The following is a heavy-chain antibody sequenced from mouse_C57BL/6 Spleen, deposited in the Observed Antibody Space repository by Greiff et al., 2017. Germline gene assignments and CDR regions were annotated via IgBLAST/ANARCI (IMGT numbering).Heavy chain of an antibody. CDR1: GYTFTSYW. CDR3: ARGGYDGDVDY. J-gene: IGHJ2*01. CDR2: IHPNSGST. Sequence: QVQLQQPGAELVKPGASVKLSCKASGYTFTSYWMHWVKQRPGQGLEWIGMIHPNSGSTNYNEKFKSKATLTVDKSSSTAYMQRSSLTSEDSAVYCSARGGYDGDVDYWGQGTTLTVSS. D-gene: IGHD2-3*01. V-gene: IGHV1-64*01.